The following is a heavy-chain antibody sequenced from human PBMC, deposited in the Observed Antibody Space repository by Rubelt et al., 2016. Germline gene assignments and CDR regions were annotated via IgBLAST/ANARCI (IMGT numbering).Heavy chain of an antibody. CDR1: GGAITSYY. CDR3: ARRSGSYYYYAMDV. J-gene: IGHJ6*02. Sequence: QVQLQESGPGLVKPSETLSLTCTVSGGAITSYYWSWIRQSPRKGLEWIGSLYYSGSTYYSPSLKSRVTISVDTSKNQFSLNLTSVTAADTAVYYCARRSGSYYYYAMDVWGQGTTVTVSS. V-gene: IGHV4-59*04. D-gene: IGHD1-26*01. CDR2: LYYSGST.